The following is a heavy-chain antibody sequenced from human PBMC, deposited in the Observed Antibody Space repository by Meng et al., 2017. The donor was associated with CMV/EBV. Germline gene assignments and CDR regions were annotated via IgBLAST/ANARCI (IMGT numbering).Heavy chain of an antibody. CDR2: INPNSGGT. Sequence: ASVKVSCKASGYTFTGYYMHWVRQAPGQGLEWMGWINPNSGGTNYAQKFQGRVTMTRDTSISTAYMELSRLSSVTAADTAVYYCARAKTMDYWGQGTLVTVSS. CDR3: ARAKTMDY. CDR1: GYTFTGYY. D-gene: IGHD1-14*01. J-gene: IGHJ4*02. V-gene: IGHV1-2*02.